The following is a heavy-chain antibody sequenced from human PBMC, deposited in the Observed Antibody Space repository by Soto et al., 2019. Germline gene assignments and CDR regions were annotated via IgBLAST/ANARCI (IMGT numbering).Heavy chain of an antibody. Sequence: ASVKVSCKASGYTFTGYSMHWVRQAPGQGPEWMGWINPNGGGTNYAQKFQGRVTMTRDTSISTAYMELSRLTSDDTAVYYCARDLFYYGGRPVNYWGQGTLVTVSS. CDR2: INPNGGGT. J-gene: IGHJ4*02. V-gene: IGHV1-2*02. CDR1: GYTFTGYS. CDR3: ARDLFYYGGRPVNY. D-gene: IGHD3-10*01.